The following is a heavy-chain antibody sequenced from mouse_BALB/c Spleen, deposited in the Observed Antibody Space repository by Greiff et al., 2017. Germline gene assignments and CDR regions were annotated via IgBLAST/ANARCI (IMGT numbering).Heavy chain of an antibody. V-gene: IGHV5-12-2*01. CDR3: ARETDYYGYAMDD. J-gene: IGHJ4*01. CDR2: ISNGGGST. Sequence: EVKLVEPGGGLVQPGGSLKLSCAASGFTFSSYTMSWVRQTPEKRLEWVAYISNGGGSTYYPETVTGRFTISRDNSKNTLYLQMSSLKSEDTAMYYCARETDYYGYAMDDWGQGTSVTVSS. D-gene: IGHD1-1*01. CDR1: GFTFSSYT.